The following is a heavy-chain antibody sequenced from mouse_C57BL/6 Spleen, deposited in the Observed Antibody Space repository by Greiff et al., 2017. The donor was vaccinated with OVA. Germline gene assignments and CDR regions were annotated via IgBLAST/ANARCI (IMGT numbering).Heavy chain of an antibody. D-gene: IGHD1-1*01. V-gene: IGHV5-17*01. CDR1: GFTFSDYG. CDR3: ARRYYGSSYPDY. Sequence: EVKLMESGGGLVKPGGSLKLSCAASGFTFSDYGMHWVRQAPEKGLEWVAYISSGSSTIYYADTVQGRFTISRDNAKNTLFLQMTSLRSEDTAMYYCARRYYGSSYPDYWGQGTTLTVSS. J-gene: IGHJ2*01. CDR2: ISSGSSTI.